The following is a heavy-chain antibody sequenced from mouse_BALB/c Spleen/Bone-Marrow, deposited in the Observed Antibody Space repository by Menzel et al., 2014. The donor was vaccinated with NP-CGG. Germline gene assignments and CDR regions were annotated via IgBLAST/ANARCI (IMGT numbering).Heavy chain of an antibody. D-gene: IGHD1-2*01. CDR3: TDLLRLRRDY. CDR1: GFTFSDAW. Sequence: EVQLVESGGGLVQPGGSMKLSCAASGFTFSDAWMDWVRQSPEKGLEWVAEIRSNSNNHATYYAESVKGRFTISRDDSKSTVYLQMNSLRPEDTGIYYCTDLLRLRRDYWGQGTSVTVSS. J-gene: IGHJ4*01. CDR2: IRSNSNNHAT. V-gene: IGHV6-6*01.